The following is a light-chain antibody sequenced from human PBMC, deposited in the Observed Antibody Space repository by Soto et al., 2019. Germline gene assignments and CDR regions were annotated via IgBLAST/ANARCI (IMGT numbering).Light chain of an antibody. J-gene: IGLJ7*01. V-gene: IGLV2-23*01. CDR3: CSYAGSNTWV. Sequence: QSALTQPASVSGSPGQSITISCTGTSSDLGTYNLVSWYQQHPGKAPKLMIYQGSKRPSGVSDRFSGSKSGNTASLTISGLQAEDEADYYCCSYAGSNTWVFGGGTQLTVL. CDR1: SSDLGTYNL. CDR2: QGS.